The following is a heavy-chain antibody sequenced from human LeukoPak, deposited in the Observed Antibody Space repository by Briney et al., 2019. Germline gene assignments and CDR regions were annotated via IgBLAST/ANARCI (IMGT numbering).Heavy chain of an antibody. CDR2: IYPGDSDT. Sequence: GESLKISCKGSGYNFTIYWIGWVRQMPGKGLEWMGIIYPGDSDTRYSPSFQGQVTTSADKSINTAYLQWSSLKASDTAMYYCARGFHGGYYYYYYMDVWGKGTTVTVSS. V-gene: IGHV5-51*01. CDR3: ARGFHGGYYYYYYMDV. J-gene: IGHJ6*03. D-gene: IGHD2-15*01. CDR1: GYNFTIYW.